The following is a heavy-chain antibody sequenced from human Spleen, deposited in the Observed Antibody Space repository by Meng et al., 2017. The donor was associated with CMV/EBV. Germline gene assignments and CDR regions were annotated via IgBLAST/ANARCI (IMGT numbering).Heavy chain of an antibody. CDR3: AKIKIAPIEGNYFDY. CDR1: GFTVSSNE. V-gene: IGHV3-23*01. D-gene: IGHD6-13*01. J-gene: IGHJ4*02. Sequence: GESLKISCAASGFTVSSNEMSWVRQAPGKGLEWVSVISGSGGGTHYADSVKGRFTISRDNSKNTLYLQINSLRAEDTAVYYCAKIKIAPIEGNYFDYWGQGTLVTVSS. CDR2: ISGSGGGT.